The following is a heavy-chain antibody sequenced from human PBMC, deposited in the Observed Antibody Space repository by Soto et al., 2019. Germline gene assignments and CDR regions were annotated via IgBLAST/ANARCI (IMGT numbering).Heavy chain of an antibody. CDR2: IFSNDEK. Sequence: SGPTLVNPTETLTLTCTVSGFSLSNARMGVSWIRQPPGKALEWLAHIFSNDEKSYSTSLKSRLTISKDTSKSQVVLTMTNMDPVDTATYYCARIRKYSRSRQAAAVNGFDPWGQGTLVTVSS. CDR1: GFSLSNARMG. J-gene: IGHJ5*02. CDR3: ARIRKYSRSRQAAAVNGFDP. V-gene: IGHV2-26*01. D-gene: IGHD6-13*01.